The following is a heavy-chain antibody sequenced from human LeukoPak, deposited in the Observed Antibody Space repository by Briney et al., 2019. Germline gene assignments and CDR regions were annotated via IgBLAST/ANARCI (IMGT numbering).Heavy chain of an antibody. D-gene: IGHD1/OR15-1a*01. Sequence: ASVKVSCKVSGYSLTELAMHWVRQAPGSGLEWMGNFDLEDGEALYAQQFQGRVTMTLDTSTDTAYMELSSLSSDDTAVYFCAAWAGGTNARQGYYYYYMDVWGKGTTVTVS. V-gene: IGHV1-24*01. J-gene: IGHJ6*03. CDR2: FDLEDGEA. CDR1: GYSLTELA. CDR3: AAWAGGTNARQGYYYYYMDV.